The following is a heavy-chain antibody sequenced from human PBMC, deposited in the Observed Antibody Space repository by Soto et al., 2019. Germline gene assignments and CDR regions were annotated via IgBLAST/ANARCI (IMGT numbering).Heavy chain of an antibody. CDR1: GFTFSNAW. CDR3: TTAQGLSLIAAAPSLDY. J-gene: IGHJ4*02. V-gene: IGHV3-15*07. Sequence: EVQLVESGGGLVKPGGSLRLSCAASGFTFSNAWMNWVRQAPGKGLEWVGRIKSKTDGGTTDYAAPVKGRFTISRDDSKNTLYLQMNSLKTEDTAVYYCTTAQGLSLIAAAPSLDYWGQGTLVTVSS. CDR2: IKSKTDGGTT. D-gene: IGHD6-13*01.